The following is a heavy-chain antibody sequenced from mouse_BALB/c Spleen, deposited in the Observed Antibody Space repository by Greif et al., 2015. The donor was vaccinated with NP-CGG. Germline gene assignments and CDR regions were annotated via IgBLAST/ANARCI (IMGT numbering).Heavy chain of an antibody. CDR3: ARPRGTTGGFAY. V-gene: IGHV5-6*01. CDR2: ISSGGSYT. D-gene: IGHD2-14*01. J-gene: IGHJ3*01. Sequence: EVKVVESGGDLVKPGGSLKLSCAASGFTFSSYGMSWVRQTPDKRLEWVATISSGGSYTYYPDSVKGRFTISRDNAKNTLYLQMSSLKSEDTAMYYCARPRGTTGGFAYWGQGTLVTVSA. CDR1: GFTFSSYG.